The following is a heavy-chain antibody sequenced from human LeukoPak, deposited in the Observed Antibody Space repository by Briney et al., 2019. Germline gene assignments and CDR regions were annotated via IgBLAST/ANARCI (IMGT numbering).Heavy chain of an antibody. CDR1: GYTFTSSYD. Sequence: ASVKVSCKASGYTFTSSYDINWVRQAPGQGLEWMGWINPNSGGTNYAQKFQGRVTMTRDTSISTAYMELSRLRSDDTAVYYCARDRVTIFGVDRLNWFDPWGQGTLVTVSS. CDR3: ARDRVTIFGVDRLNWFDP. CDR2: INPNSGGT. J-gene: IGHJ5*02. D-gene: IGHD3-3*01. V-gene: IGHV1-2*02.